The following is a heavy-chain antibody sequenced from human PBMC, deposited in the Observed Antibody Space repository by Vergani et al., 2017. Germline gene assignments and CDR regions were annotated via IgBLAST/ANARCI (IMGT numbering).Heavy chain of an antibody. D-gene: IGHD1-26*01. CDR2: ISAYNGNT. CDR1: GYTFTSYG. J-gene: IGHJ6*01. Sequence: QVHLVQAGAEVKKPGASVNVSCKASGYTFTSYGIRWVRPAPGQGLEWMGWISAYNGNTNYAQNLQGRVTMTTDTSTSTAYMELRRLRSDDTAVYYGGGDVGVTGIYYGMDVGGQG. CDR3: GGDVGVTGIYYGMDV. V-gene: IGHV1-18*01.